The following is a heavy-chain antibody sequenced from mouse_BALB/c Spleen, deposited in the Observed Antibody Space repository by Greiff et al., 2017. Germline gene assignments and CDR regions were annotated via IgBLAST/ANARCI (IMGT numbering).Heavy chain of an antibody. CDR2: IDPANGNT. V-gene: IGHV14-3*02. CDR3: APDGYCEGFAY. CDR1: GFNIKDTY. J-gene: IGHJ3*01. D-gene: IGHD2-3*01. Sequence: VQLQQSGAELVKPGASVKLSCTASGFNIKDTYMHWVKQRPEQGLEWIGRIDPANGNTKYDPKFQGKATITADTSSNTAYLQLSSLTSEDTAVYYCAPDGYCEGFAYWGQGTLVTVSA.